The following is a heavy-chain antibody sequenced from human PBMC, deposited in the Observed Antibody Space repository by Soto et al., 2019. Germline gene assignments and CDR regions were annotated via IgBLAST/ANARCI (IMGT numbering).Heavy chain of an antibody. J-gene: IGHJ4*02. V-gene: IGHV1-69*13. CDR3: ARENRSIFYGSGSYYNFDY. CDR2: IIPIFGTA. CDR1: GGTFSSYA. D-gene: IGHD3-10*01. Sequence: ASVKVSCKASGGTFSSYAISWVRQAPGQGLEWMGGIIPIFGTANYAQKFQGRVTITADESTSTAYMELSSLRSEDTAVYYCARENRSIFYGSGSYYNFDYWGQGTLVTVSS.